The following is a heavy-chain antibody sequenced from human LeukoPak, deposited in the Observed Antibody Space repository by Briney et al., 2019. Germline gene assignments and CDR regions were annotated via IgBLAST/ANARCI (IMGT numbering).Heavy chain of an antibody. Sequence: GGSLRLSCAASGFTFSSYGMHWVRQAPGEGLEWVAFIRYDGSNKYYADSVKGRFTISRDNSKNTLYLQMNSLRAEDTAVYYCAKDRVVVPAALSWFDPWGQGTLVTVSS. D-gene: IGHD2-2*01. CDR3: AKDRVVVPAALSWFDP. CDR1: GFTFSSYG. CDR2: IRYDGSNK. J-gene: IGHJ5*02. V-gene: IGHV3-30*02.